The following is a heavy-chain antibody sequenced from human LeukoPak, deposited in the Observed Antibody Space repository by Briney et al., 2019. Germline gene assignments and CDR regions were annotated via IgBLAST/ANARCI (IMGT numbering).Heavy chain of an antibody. D-gene: IGHD1-26*01. CDR1: GFTFSNYW. V-gene: IGHV3-7*01. CDR3: ARRGELTPPYYSDY. Sequence: GGSLRLSCAASGFTFSNYWMSWVRQAPGKGLEWVANINQDGSEKYYVGSVKGRFTISRDNAKNSLYLQMSSLRAEDTAVYYCARRGELTPPYYSDYWGQGTLVTVSS. CDR2: INQDGSEK. J-gene: IGHJ4*02.